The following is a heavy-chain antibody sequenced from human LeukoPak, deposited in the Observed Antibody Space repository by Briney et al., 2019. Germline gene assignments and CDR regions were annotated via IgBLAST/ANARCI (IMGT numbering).Heavy chain of an antibody. CDR3: ARDLALRWDPKLGGWFDP. V-gene: IGHV1-69*13. D-gene: IGHD1-26*01. Sequence: SVKVSCTASGGTFSSYAISWVRQAPGQGIAWMGGNIPIFGTANYAQKFPGRVTITADESTSTAYMELSSLRSEDTAVYYCARDLALRWDPKLGGWFDPWGQGTLVTVSS. J-gene: IGHJ5*02. CDR1: GGTFSSYA. CDR2: NIPIFGTA.